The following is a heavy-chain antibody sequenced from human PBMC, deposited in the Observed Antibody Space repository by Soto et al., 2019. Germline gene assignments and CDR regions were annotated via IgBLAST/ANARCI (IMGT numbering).Heavy chain of an antibody. Sequence: ASGKVSCKASGHTFTSYGISGVRQAPGQGLEWMGWISAYNGNTNYAQKLQGRVTMTTDTSTSTAYMELRSLRSDDTAVYYCATVGPSRGYSYGPLGYWGQGTLVTVSS. CDR2: ISAYNGNT. D-gene: IGHD5-18*01. CDR1: GHTFTSYG. V-gene: IGHV1-18*01. J-gene: IGHJ4*02. CDR3: ATVGPSRGYSYGPLGY.